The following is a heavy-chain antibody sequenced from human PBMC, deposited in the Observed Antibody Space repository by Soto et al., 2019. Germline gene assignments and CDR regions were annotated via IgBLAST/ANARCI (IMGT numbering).Heavy chain of an antibody. D-gene: IGHD2-2*01. CDR3: ARGLVVVVSRDWFGP. V-gene: IGHV3-30-3*01. CDR2: ISDDGSNK. Sequence: PGGSLRLSCAASGFTFSNYAMHWVRQRPGRGLEWVAVISDDGSNKYYAGSVRGRFTISRDNSENTLFLQMNSLRAEDTAVYYCARGLVVVVSRDWFGPLGQGNLVNVS. J-gene: IGHJ5*01. CDR1: GFTFSNYA.